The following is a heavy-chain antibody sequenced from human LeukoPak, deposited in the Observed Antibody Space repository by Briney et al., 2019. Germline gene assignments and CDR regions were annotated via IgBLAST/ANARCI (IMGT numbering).Heavy chain of an antibody. V-gene: IGHV1-2*02. CDR1: GYTFTGYY. CDR3: ARDPSVTMLRGGPHYYMDV. D-gene: IGHD3-10*01. Sequence: ASVKVSCEASGYTFTGYYMHWVRQAPGQGLEWMGWINPNSGGTNYAQKFQGRVTMTRDTSISTAYMELSRLRSDDTAVYYCARDPSVTMLRGGPHYYMDVWGKGTTVTISS. J-gene: IGHJ6*03. CDR2: INPNSGGT.